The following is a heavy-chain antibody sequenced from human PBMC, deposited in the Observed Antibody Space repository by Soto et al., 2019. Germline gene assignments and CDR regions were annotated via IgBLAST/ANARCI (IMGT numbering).Heavy chain of an antibody. Sequence: GGSLRLSCAASGFTFSSYGMHWVRQAPGKGLEWVAVIWYDGSNKYYADSVKGRFTISRDNSKNTLYLQMNSLRAEDTAVYYCAATYYDILTGSPNYYFDYWAQGTLVTVSS. D-gene: IGHD3-9*01. CDR3: AATYYDILTGSPNYYFDY. V-gene: IGHV3-33*01. CDR2: IWYDGSNK. CDR1: GFTFSSYG. J-gene: IGHJ4*02.